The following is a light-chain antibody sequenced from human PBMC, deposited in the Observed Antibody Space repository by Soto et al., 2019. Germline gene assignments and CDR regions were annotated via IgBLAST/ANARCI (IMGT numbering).Light chain of an antibody. Sequence: QSALTQPASVSGSPGQSITISCTGTSNDVGGYAYVSWYQQYPGEAPKLVISEVSNRPSGVSHRFSGSRSGNTASLTISGLQAADEADYYCSLYTSENAYVFGTGTKVTVL. CDR2: EVS. CDR1: SNDVGGYAY. V-gene: IGLV2-14*01. J-gene: IGLJ1*01. CDR3: SLYTSENAYV.